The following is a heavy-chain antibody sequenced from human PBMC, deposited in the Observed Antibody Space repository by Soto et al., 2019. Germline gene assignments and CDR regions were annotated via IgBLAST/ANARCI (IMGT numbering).Heavy chain of an antibody. CDR2: ISAYNGNT. D-gene: IGHD6-19*01. CDR1: GYTFTSYG. J-gene: IGHJ4*02. CDR3: ASDNASGWYVGTLDY. V-gene: IGHV1-18*04. Sequence: QVQLVQSGAEVKKPGASVKVSCKASGYTFTSYGISWVRQAPGQGLEWMGWISAYNGNTNYAQKLQGRVTMTTDTSTSTAYMELRSLRSDDTAVYYCASDNASGWYVGTLDYWGQGTLVTVSS.